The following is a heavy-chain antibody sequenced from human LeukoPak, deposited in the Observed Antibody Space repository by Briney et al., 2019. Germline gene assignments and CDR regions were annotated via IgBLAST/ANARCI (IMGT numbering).Heavy chain of an antibody. CDR1: GFPFSDYG. V-gene: IGHV3-30*03. Sequence: PGTSLRLSCAASGFPFSDYGMYWVRQAPGKGLEWVAVISYDGSNKYYADSVKGRFTISRDNSKNTLYLQMNSLRAEDTAVYYCVGYGSGSYYIYYMDVWGKGTTVTVSS. CDR2: ISYDGSNK. CDR3: VGYGSGSYYIYYMDV. D-gene: IGHD3-10*01. J-gene: IGHJ6*03.